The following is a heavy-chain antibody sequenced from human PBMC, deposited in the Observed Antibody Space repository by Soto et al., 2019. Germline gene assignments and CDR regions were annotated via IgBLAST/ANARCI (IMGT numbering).Heavy chain of an antibody. D-gene: IGHD4-17*01. J-gene: IGHJ4*02. CDR2: IIPIFGTT. Sequence: VQLMQSGADVKKPGSSVKVSCKPSGGTFTTYAISWVHQAPGQGLEWMGKIIPIFGTTTYAQKFHGRVTITADNSTAYIELSSLKSEDTAVYYCAKEGTTVTTSRFFDSWGQGTLVTVSS. CDR1: GGTFTTYA. V-gene: IGHV1-69*06. CDR3: AKEGTTVTTSRFFDS.